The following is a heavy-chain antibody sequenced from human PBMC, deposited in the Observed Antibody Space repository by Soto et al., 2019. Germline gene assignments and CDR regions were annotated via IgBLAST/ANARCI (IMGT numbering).Heavy chain of an antibody. D-gene: IGHD3-10*01. CDR2: IWYDGSNK. CDR1: GFTFSSYG. Sequence: GGSLRLSCAASGFTFSSYGMHWVRQAPGKGLEWVAVIWYDGSNKYYADSVKGRFTISRDNSKNTLYLQMNSLRAEDTAVYYCAREYYYGSGSYSNFDYWGQGTLVTVSS. V-gene: IGHV3-33*01. J-gene: IGHJ4*02. CDR3: AREYYYGSGSYSNFDY.